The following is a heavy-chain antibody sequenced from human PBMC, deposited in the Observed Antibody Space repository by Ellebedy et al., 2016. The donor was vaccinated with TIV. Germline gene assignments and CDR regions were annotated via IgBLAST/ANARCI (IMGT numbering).Heavy chain of an antibody. J-gene: IGHJ5*02. Sequence: MPSETLSLTCTVSGGSISSYSWSWIRQPAGEGLEWIGRIFTIGSTNFNPSLKSRVTMSVDTSKNQFSLKLSSVTAADTAVYYCARDPALPRGRFDTWGQGTLVTVSS. V-gene: IGHV4-4*07. CDR2: IFTIGST. CDR1: GGSISSYS. CDR3: ARDPALPRGRFDT. D-gene: IGHD2-2*01.